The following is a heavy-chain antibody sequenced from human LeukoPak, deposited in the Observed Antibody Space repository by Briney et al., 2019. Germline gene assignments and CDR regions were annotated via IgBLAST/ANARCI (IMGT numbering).Heavy chain of an antibody. CDR1: GFTFSSYS. CDR3: AREVMVRGEYGFDY. V-gene: IGHV3-21*01. J-gene: IGHJ4*02. CDR2: ISSSSSYI. Sequence: GGSLRLSCAASGFTFSSYSMNWVRQALEKGLEWVSPISSSSSYIYYADSVKGRFTISRDNAKNSLYLQMNSLRAEDTAVYYCAREVMVRGEYGFDYWGQGTLVTVSS. D-gene: IGHD3-10*01.